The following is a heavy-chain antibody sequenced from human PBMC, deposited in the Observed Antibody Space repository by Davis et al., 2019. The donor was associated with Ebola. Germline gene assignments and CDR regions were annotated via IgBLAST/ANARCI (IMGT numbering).Heavy chain of an antibody. Sequence: ASVKVSCKASGYTFTSYYMHWVRQAPGQGLEWMGIINPSGGSTSYAQKFQGRVTMSRDTSTSTVYMELSSLRSEDTAVYYCARAVVVPYYGMDVWGQGTTVTVSS. CDR3: ARAVVVPYYGMDV. D-gene: IGHD2-2*01. CDR1: GYTFTSYY. V-gene: IGHV1-46*01. CDR2: INPSGGST. J-gene: IGHJ6*02.